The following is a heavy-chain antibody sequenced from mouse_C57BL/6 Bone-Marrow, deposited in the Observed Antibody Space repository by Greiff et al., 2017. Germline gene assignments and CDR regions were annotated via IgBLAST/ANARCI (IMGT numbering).Heavy chain of an antibody. CDR3: ARWRGYGSSDDYYAMDY. D-gene: IGHD1-1*01. CDR1: GYTFTSYW. Sequence: VQLQQPGAELVRPGTSVKLSCKASGYTFTSYWMHWVKQRPGQGLEWIGVIDPSDSYTNYNQKFKGKATLTVDTSSSTAYMQLSSLTSEDSAVSYCARWRGYGSSDDYYAMDYWGQGTSVTVSA. J-gene: IGHJ4*01. CDR2: IDPSDSYT. V-gene: IGHV1-59*01.